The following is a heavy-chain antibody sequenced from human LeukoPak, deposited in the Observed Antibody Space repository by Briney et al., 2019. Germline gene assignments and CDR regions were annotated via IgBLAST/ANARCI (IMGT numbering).Heavy chain of an antibody. V-gene: IGHV4-39*01. CDR3: ARRELAGSLDY. J-gene: IGHJ4*02. Sequence: SSETLSLTCTVSGGSISSSSYYWGWIRQPPGKGLEWIGSIYYSGSTYYNPSLKSRVTISVDTSKNQFSLKLSSVTAADTAVYYCARRELAGSLDYWGQGTLATVSS. CDR1: GGSISSSSYY. D-gene: IGHD3-10*01. CDR2: IYYSGST.